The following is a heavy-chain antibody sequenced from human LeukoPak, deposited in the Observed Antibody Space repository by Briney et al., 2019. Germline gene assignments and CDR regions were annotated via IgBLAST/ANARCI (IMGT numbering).Heavy chain of an antibody. Sequence: PPETLSPTCTVSAGSITSSSYYCGWLRQRPGKGLEWIGSIYSSGSTYYHPCLKSRVTISVNTSKNQLTLKLSSVTATDTAVYYCPTQYDYYDMDGWGQGTTVTVS. CDR3: PTQYDYYDMDG. J-gene: IGHJ6*02. CDR2: IYSSGST. CDR1: AGSITSSSYY. V-gene: IGHV4-39*01.